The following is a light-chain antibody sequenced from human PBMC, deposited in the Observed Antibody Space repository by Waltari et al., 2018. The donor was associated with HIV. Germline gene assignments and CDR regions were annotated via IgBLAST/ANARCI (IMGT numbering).Light chain of an antibody. CDR3: ATLDDSLNGPV. J-gene: IGLJ2*01. CDR2: SNN. Sequence: QSVLTQPPSVSGTPGQRVTISCSGDSSNIGDNAVSWYQQFPGTAPKLLIYSNNQRPSGVPDRFSGSKSGTSASLAISGLQSEDEADYYCATLDDSLNGPVFGGGTKVTVL. CDR1: SSNIGDNA. V-gene: IGLV1-44*01.